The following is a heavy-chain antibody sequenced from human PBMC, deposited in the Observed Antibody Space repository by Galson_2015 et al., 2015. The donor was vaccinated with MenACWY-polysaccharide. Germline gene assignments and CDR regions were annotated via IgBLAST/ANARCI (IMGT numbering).Heavy chain of an antibody. CDR3: ARPSSGGSYYND. V-gene: IGHV3-7*01. CDR2: INQGGTEE. CDR1: GFSFSTYW. J-gene: IGHJ4*02. Sequence: SLRLSCAAFGFSFSTYWMSWVRQAPGKGLEWVANINQGGTEERYVDSVKGRFTISRDNAQNSVYLQMNGLRAEDTAVYYCARPSSGGSYYNDWGQGTLVTVSS. D-gene: IGHD2-15*01.